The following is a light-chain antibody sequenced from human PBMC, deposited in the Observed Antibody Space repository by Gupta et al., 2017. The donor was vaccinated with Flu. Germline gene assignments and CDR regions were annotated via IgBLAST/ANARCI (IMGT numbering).Light chain of an antibody. J-gene: IGKJ3*01. Sequence: IGMTQTPLSLSVTPGQPASIPCKSSPSLLRGDGKTYLYWALQKPGQPPHLLIYEVSKRFSGVPDRFSGGRSRTEFALKISRVEAEDVGVYYSMQTVQIAFSFGPGTKVDIK. V-gene: IGKV2D-29*01. CDR1: PSLLRGDGKTY. CDR3: MQTVQIAFS. CDR2: EVS.